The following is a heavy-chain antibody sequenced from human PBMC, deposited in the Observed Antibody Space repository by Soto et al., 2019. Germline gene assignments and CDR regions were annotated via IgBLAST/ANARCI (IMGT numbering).Heavy chain of an antibody. CDR3: ARVGFWSNPDYYGMDV. CDR1: GYTFTGYY. D-gene: IGHD3-3*01. Sequence: ASVKVSCKASGYTFTGYYMHWVRQAPGQGLEWMGWINPNSGGTNYAQKFQGRVTMTRDTSTSTAYMELSRLRSDDTAVYYCARVGFWSNPDYYGMDVWGQGTTVTSP. CDR2: INPNSGGT. V-gene: IGHV1-2*02. J-gene: IGHJ6*02.